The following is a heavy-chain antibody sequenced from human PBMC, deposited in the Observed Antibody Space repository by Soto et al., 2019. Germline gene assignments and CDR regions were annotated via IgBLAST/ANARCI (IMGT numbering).Heavy chain of an antibody. Sequence: ASVKVSCKASGYTFTSYGISWVRQAPGQGLEWMGWISAYNGNTNYAQKLQGRVTMTTDTSTSTAYMELRSLRSDDTAVYYCARDRDYYGSGSYYIVRYYYYYGMDVWGQGTTVTVSS. V-gene: IGHV1-18*01. D-gene: IGHD3-10*01. J-gene: IGHJ6*02. CDR3: ARDRDYYGSGSYYIVRYYYYYGMDV. CDR2: ISAYNGNT. CDR1: GYTFTSYG.